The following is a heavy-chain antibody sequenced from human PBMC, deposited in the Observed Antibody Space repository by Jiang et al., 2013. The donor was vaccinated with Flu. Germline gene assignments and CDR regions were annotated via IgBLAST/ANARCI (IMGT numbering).Heavy chain of an antibody. CDR2: ICYSGNT. CDR1: ITPSPVLLTV. CDR3: AREASTMLRGAYNRFFQH. Sequence: SLACTVLITPSPVLLTVGTGSASPQGRGLEWIGNICYSGNTYYNPSLMSRVTISVDTSKDQFSLKLTSVTAADTAVYYCAREASTMLRGAYNRFFQHWGQGTLVTVPS. J-gene: IGHJ1*01. V-gene: IGHV4-39*02. D-gene: IGHD3-10*01.